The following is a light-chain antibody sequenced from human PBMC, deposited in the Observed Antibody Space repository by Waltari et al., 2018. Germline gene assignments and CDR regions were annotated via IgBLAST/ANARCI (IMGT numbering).Light chain of an antibody. Sequence: QSVLTQPPSASGTPGQRVIIPCSGSSSIIGCETVNWYQQLPGTAPRLLIYSTNKRPSGVPNRFSGSKSGTSAILAISGLQSEDESDYYCAAWDGSQCARVFGGGTKLSVL. CDR1: SSIIGCET. J-gene: IGLJ3*02. CDR2: STN. V-gene: IGLV1-44*01. CDR3: AAWDGSQCARV.